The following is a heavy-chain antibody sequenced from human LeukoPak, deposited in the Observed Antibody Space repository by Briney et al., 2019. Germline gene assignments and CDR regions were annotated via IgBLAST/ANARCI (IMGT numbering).Heavy chain of an antibody. V-gene: IGHV4-34*01. D-gene: IGHD3-3*01. CDR1: GGSFSGYY. CDR3: ARGLRFWSGYYASPFDY. CDR2: INHSGST. Sequence: PSETLSLTCAVYGGSFSGYYWSWIRQPPGKGLEWIGEINHSGSTNYNPSLKSRVTISVDTSKNQFSLKLSSVTAADTAVYYCARGLRFWSGYYASPFDYWGQGTLVTVSS. J-gene: IGHJ4*02.